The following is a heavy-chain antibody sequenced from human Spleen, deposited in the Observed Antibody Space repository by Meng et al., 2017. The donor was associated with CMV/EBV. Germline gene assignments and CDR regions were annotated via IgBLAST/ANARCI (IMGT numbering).Heavy chain of an antibody. Sequence: GESLKISCAASGFTFSSYEMNWVRQAPGKGLEWVSYISSSGSTMYYADSVKGRFTISRDNAKNSLYLQMNSLRAEDTAVYYCARESRKDNQLDPFDYWGQGTLVTVSS. V-gene: IGHV3-48*03. D-gene: IGHD1-1*01. CDR2: ISSSGSTM. CDR1: GFTFSSYE. J-gene: IGHJ4*02. CDR3: ARESRKDNQLDPFDY.